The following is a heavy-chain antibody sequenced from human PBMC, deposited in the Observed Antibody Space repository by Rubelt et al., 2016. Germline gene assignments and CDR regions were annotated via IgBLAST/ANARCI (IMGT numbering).Heavy chain of an antibody. Sequence: GSLRLSCEGSGFSFSTYAVSWIRQAPGKGLEWVSGISGSGDRTYYADSVKGRLTISRDNSKNTIYVQMNSLRAEDTARYFCAKDMGAAGTDFDYWGQGTLVTVSS. CDR3: AKDMGAAGTDFDY. CDR2: ISGSGDRT. J-gene: IGHJ4*02. V-gene: IGHV3-23*01. D-gene: IGHD6-13*01. CDR1: GFSFSTYA.